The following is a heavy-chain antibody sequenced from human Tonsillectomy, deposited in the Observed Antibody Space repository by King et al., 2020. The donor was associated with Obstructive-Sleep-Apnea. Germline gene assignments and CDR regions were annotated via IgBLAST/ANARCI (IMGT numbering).Heavy chain of an antibody. CDR2: IYYSGST. Sequence: QLQESGPGLVKPSQTLSLTCAVSGGFISSSGYSWSWIRQPPGKGLEWIGYIYYSGSTYYNPSLKSRIIISVDTSKNQFSLNLSSVTAADTAVYYCATSSEAGDYYGMDVWGQGTTVTVSS. CDR3: ATSSEAGDYYGMDV. J-gene: IGHJ6*02. CDR1: GGFISSSGYS. D-gene: IGHD1-14*01. V-gene: IGHV4-30-4*07.